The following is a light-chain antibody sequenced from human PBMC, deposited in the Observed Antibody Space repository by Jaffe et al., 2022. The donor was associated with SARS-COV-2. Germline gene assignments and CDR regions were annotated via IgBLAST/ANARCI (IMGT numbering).Light chain of an antibody. Sequence: DIQMTQSPSSLSASVGARVTITCRASQSISRYLNWYQQKPGKAPKLLIYAASSLQSGVPSRFSGSGSGTDFTLTISSLQPEDFATYYCQQSYSTLPYTFGQGTKLEIK. CDR1: QSISRY. J-gene: IGKJ2*01. CDR2: AAS. CDR3: QQSYSTLPYT. V-gene: IGKV1-39*01.